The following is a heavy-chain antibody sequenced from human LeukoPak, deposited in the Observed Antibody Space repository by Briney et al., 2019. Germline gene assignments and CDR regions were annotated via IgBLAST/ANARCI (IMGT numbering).Heavy chain of an antibody. J-gene: IGHJ5*02. D-gene: IGHD6-19*01. CDR3: ARRGQPGYSSGWGGWFDP. CDR1: GFTFSSYA. CDR2: IKQDGSEK. Sequence: GGSLRLSCAASGFTFSSYAMSWVRQAPGKGLEWVANIKQDGSEKYYVDSVKGRFTISRDNAKNSLYLQMNSLRAEDTAVYYCARRGQPGYSSGWGGWFDPWGQGTLVTVSS. V-gene: IGHV3-7*01.